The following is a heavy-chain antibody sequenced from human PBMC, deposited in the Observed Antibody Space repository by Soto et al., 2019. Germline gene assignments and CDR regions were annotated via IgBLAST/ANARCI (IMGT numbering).Heavy chain of an antibody. CDR2: INWNGGST. D-gene: IGHD2-15*01. CDR3: ARDIVVVVAANGYAFDI. J-gene: IGHJ3*02. V-gene: IGHV3-20*04. Sequence: GGSLRLSCAASGFTFDDYGMSWVRQAPGKGLEWVSGINWNGGSTGYADSVKGRFTISRDNAKNSLYLQMNSLRAEDTALYYCARDIVVVVAANGYAFDIWGQGTMVTVSS. CDR1: GFTFDDYG.